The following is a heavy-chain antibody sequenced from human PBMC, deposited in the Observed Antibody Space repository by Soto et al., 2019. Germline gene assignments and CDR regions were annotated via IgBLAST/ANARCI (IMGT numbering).Heavy chain of an antibody. CDR1: GFPFTAYG. V-gene: IGHV3-30*03. CDR2: ISADGSDK. J-gene: IGHJ4*02. Sequence: QVQLVESGGGVVQPGRSLRLSCAASGFPFTAYGMHWVREGPGKGLEWVAVISADGSDKFYADSVKGRFTVSRDNSKNTLYLQMNSLRPEDTALYYCVGGQYYFGYRGQGTLVIVSS. CDR3: VGGQYYFGY. D-gene: IGHD3-10*01.